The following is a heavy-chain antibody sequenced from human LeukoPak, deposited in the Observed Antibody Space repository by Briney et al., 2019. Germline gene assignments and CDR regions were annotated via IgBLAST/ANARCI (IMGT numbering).Heavy chain of an antibody. D-gene: IGHD3-9*01. CDR3: ARDLVIINHYDILTGYWRAMDV. CDR2: IYHSGST. Sequence: PSETLSLTCAVYGGSFSSGSYYWGWIRQPPGKGLEWIGNIYHSGSTNYNPSLKSRVTISVDKSKNQFSLKLSSVTAADTAVYYCARDLVIINHYDILTGYWRAMDVWGKGTTVTVSS. J-gene: IGHJ6*03. V-gene: IGHV4-39*07. CDR1: GGSFSSGSYY.